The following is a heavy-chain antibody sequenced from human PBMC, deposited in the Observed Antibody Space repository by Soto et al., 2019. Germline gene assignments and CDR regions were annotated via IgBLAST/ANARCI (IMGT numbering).Heavy chain of an antibody. D-gene: IGHD3-10*01. CDR3: ARSYGSGSYYNYGMDV. J-gene: IGHJ6*02. Sequence: SETLSLTCAVYGGSFSGYYWSWIRQPPGKGLEWIGEINHSGSTNYNPSLKSRVTISVDTSKNQFSLKLSSVTAADTAVYYCARSYGSGSYYNYGMDVWGQGTTVTVS. CDR2: INHSGST. CDR1: GGSFSGYY. V-gene: IGHV4-34*01.